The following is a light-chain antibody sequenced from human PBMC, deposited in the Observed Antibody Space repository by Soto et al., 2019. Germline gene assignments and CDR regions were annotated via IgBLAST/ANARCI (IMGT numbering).Light chain of an antibody. CDR1: GGSIASGY. CDR2: EDN. V-gene: IGLV6-57*03. J-gene: IGLJ1*01. CDR3: QSYHSSTPYV. Sequence: VTQPHSVSESPGKTVTISCTRSGGSIASGYVQWYQQRPGSAPTTVIYEDNQRPSGVPDRFSGSIDRSSNSASLTISGLKTEDEADYYCQSYHSSTPYVFGTGTKVTVL.